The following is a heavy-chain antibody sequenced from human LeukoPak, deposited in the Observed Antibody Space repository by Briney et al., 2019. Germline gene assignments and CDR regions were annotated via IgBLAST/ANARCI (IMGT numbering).Heavy chain of an antibody. V-gene: IGHV3-74*01. CDR2: IKSDGSIT. D-gene: IGHD3-3*01. J-gene: IGHJ6*02. CDR1: GFSINTYW. Sequence: GGSLRLSCAASGFSINTYWMHWVRQAPGKGLVWVSRIKSDGSITDYADSVKGRFTISRDNSKNTLYLQMNSLRAEDTAVYYCAKDRNYDFWSGYYYYGMDVWGQGTTVTVSS. CDR3: AKDRNYDFWSGYYYYGMDV.